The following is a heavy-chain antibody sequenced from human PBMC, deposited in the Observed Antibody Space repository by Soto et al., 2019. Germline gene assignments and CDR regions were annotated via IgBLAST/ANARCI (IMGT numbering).Heavy chain of an antibody. CDR2: IYSGGST. J-gene: IGHJ5*02. D-gene: IGHD3-10*01. V-gene: IGHV3-53*01. CDR1: GFTVSSNY. Sequence: GGSLIHSYAASGFTVSSNYMSWVRQAPGKGLEWVSVIYSGGSTYYADSVKGRFTISRDNSKNTLYLQMNSLRAEDTAVYYCARGGHVLLWFGESQGFDPWGQGLLVTVSS. CDR3: ARGGHVLLWFGESQGFDP.